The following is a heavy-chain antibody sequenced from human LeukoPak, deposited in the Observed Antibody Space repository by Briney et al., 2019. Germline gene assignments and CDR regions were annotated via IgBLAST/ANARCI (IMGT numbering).Heavy chain of an antibody. CDR3: ARAPLGGNSGFWLY. Sequence: ASVEVSCKASGYTFTSYYIHWVRQAPGQGLEWMGIINPSGGSTSYAQKFQGRVTMTRDTSTSTVYMDLSSLRSEDTAMYYCARAPLGGNSGFWLYWGQGTLVTVSS. V-gene: IGHV1-46*01. CDR2: INPSGGST. J-gene: IGHJ4*02. D-gene: IGHD4-23*01. CDR1: GYTFTSYY.